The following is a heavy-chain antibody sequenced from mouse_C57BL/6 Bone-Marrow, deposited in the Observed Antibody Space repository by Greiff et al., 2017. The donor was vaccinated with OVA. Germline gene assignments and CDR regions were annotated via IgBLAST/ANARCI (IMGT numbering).Heavy chain of an antibody. D-gene: IGHD1-1*01. CDR1: GFTFTDYY. J-gene: IGHJ2*01. CDR3: ARYISTTVFDY. Sequence: DVMLVESGGGLVQPGGSLSLSCAASGFTFTDYYMSWVRQPPGKALEWMGFIRNKANGYTTEYNASVKGRFTISRDNSQSILYLQMNALRAEESATYYCARYISTTVFDYWGQGTTLTVSS. V-gene: IGHV7-3*01. CDR2: IRNKANGYTT.